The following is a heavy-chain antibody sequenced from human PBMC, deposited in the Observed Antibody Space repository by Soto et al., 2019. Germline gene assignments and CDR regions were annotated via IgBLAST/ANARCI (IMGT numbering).Heavy chain of an antibody. J-gene: IGHJ5*02. CDR1: GYTFTTYG. V-gene: IGHV1-18*01. CDR2: INPNSGHT. Sequence: GASVKVSCKASGYTFTTYGIIWVRQAPGQGLEWMGWINPNSGHTNYAQNLRDRATMTTDTSTNTAYMELRSLRSDDTAVYFCARGQVVNFDNWFDPWGQGILVTVSS. CDR3: ARGQVVNFDNWFDP. D-gene: IGHD3-22*01.